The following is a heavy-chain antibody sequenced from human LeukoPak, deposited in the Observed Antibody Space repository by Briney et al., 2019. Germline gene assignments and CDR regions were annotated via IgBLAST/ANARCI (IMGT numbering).Heavy chain of an antibody. Sequence: GGSLRLSCAASGFPFSSYWMHWVRQVPGKGLLWVSRINSDGSATIYADSMRGRFTISRDNAKSTLYLQMSGLRVEDTAVYHCASDSPYYGMDVWGQGTTVTVSS. CDR3: ASDSPYYGMDV. V-gene: IGHV3-74*01. CDR1: GFPFSSYW. CDR2: INSDGSAT. J-gene: IGHJ6*02.